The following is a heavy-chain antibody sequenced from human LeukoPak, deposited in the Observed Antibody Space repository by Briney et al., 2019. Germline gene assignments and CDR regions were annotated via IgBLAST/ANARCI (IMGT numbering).Heavy chain of an antibody. CDR1: GFTFSSYA. D-gene: IGHD1-20*01. CDR3: AKGGGMTGEDFDY. V-gene: IGHV3-23*01. Sequence: GGSLRLSYAASGFTFSSYAMSWVRQAPGKGLEWVSAISGSGGSTYYADSVKGRFTISRDNPKNTLYLQMNSLRAEDTAVYYCAKGGGMTGEDFDYWGQGTLVTVSS. CDR2: ISGSGGST. J-gene: IGHJ4*02.